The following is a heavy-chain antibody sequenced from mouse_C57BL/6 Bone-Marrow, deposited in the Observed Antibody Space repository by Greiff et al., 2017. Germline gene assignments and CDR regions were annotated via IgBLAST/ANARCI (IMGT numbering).Heavy chain of an antibody. CDR3: ARAGDYDGAWFAY. CDR1: GYAFTNYL. J-gene: IGHJ3*01. V-gene: IGHV1-54*01. Sequence: VQLQQSGAELVRPGTSVKVSCKASGYAFTNYLIEWVKQRPGQGLEWIGVINPGSGGTNYNEKFKGPATLTADKSSSPAYMQLSSLTYGDFAFYFCARAGDYDGAWFAYWGQGTLVTVSS. D-gene: IGHD2-4*01. CDR2: INPGSGGT.